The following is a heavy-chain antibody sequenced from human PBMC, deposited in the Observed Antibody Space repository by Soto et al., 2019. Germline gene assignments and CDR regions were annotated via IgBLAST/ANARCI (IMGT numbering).Heavy chain of an antibody. CDR3: ARSEGYDYIWGSYPRRYAFDI. CDR1: VLTFSSYS. Sequence: HPGGSLRLSCAASVLTFSSYSMNWVRQAPGKGLEWVSYISSSSSTIYYADSVKGRFTISRDNAKNSLYLQMNSLRAEDTAVYYCARSEGYDYIWGSYPRRYAFDIWGQGTMVTVS. J-gene: IGHJ3*02. CDR2: ISSSSSTI. D-gene: IGHD3-16*02. V-gene: IGHV3-48*01.